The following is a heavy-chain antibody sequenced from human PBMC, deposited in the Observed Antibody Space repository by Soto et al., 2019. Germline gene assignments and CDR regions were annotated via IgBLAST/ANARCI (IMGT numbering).Heavy chain of an antibody. CDR2: IIPVFQTP. D-gene: IGHD3-22*01. J-gene: IGHJ4*02. CDR3: ARGGSGYTWFNEF. V-gene: IGHV1-69*01. CDR1: GGLFSRYP. Sequence: QEQLVQSGAEVKKPGSSVKVSCKASGGLFSRYPISRVRQVPGQGLKWMGGIIPVFQTPYYTQRFQGRVTTTADEAPNTPYMELSSLTSEYTAMYYCARGGSGYTWFNEFWGQGALVTVSS.